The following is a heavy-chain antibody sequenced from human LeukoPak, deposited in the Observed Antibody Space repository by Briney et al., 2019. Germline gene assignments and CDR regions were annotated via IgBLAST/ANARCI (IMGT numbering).Heavy chain of an antibody. V-gene: IGHV1-8*03. D-gene: IGHD3-3*01. CDR2: MNPNSGNT. CDR3: ARATENDFWSGYYTGAIYYYYYMDV. J-gene: IGHJ6*03. Sequence: ASVKVSCKASGYTFTSYDINWVRQATGQGLEWMGWMNPNSGNTGYAQKFQGRVTITRNTSISTAYMELSSLRSEDTAVYYCARATENDFWSGYYTGAIYYYYYMDVWGKGTTVTVSS. CDR1: GYTFTSYD.